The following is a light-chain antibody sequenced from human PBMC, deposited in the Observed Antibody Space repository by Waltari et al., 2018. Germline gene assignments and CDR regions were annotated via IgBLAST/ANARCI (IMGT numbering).Light chain of an antibody. CDR3: WQGTHRPPQT. Sequence: DVVLTQSPLSLPVTLGQSASIPCRSSQSLVHSNGNTYLNWFHQRPGRSPRRLIYLVADRDSGVPARFSGSGADTDFTLKINRVEAEDVGIYYCWQGTHRPPQTFGQGTKVEI. V-gene: IGKV2-30*02. CDR1: QSLVHSNGNTY. J-gene: IGKJ2*01. CDR2: LVA.